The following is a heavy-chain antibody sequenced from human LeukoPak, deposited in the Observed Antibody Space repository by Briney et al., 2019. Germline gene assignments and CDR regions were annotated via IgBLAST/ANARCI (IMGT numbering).Heavy chain of an antibody. J-gene: IGHJ2*01. CDR2: ISYGGSGK. D-gene: IGHD4-23*01. CDR3: ARDDYGGIHWYFDS. V-gene: IGHV3-30*03. Sequence: GGSLRLSCAASGFTFSTYGMHWVREAPGKGLEWVAVISYGGSGKYYADSVKGRFTISRDNSKNMLYLQMNSLRVEDTAMYYCARDDYGGIHWYFDSWGRGTLVTVSS. CDR1: GFTFSTYG.